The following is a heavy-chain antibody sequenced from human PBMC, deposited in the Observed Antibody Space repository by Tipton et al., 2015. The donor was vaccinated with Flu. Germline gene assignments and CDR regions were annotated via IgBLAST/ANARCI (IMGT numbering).Heavy chain of an antibody. CDR1: GGSISSYY. J-gene: IGHJ3*02. D-gene: IGHD4-11*01. CDR3: TRDLRGYSDYTGGDAFDM. CDR2: IYYSGST. V-gene: IGHV4-59*01. Sequence: TLSLTCTVSGGSISSYYWSWIRQPPGKGLEWIGYIYYSGSTNYNPSLKSRVTISVDTSKNQFSLKLSSVTAADTAVYYCTRDLRGYSDYTGGDAFDMWGQGIMVIVSS.